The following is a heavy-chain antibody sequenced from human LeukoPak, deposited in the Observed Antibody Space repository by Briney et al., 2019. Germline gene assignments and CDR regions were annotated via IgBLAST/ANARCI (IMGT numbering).Heavy chain of an antibody. CDR3: AKYYGSGSYYSGVDY. D-gene: IGHD3-10*01. CDR1: GGSFSGYY. CDR2: INHSGST. Sequence: SETLSLTCAVYGGSFSGYYWSWIRQPPGKGLEWIGEINHSGSTNYNPSLKSRVTISVDTSKNQFSLKLSSVTAADTAVYYRAKYYGSGSYYSGVDYWGQGTLVTVSS. V-gene: IGHV4-34*01. J-gene: IGHJ4*02.